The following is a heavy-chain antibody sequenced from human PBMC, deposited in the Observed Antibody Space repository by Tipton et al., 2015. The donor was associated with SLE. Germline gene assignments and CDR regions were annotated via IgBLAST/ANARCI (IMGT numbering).Heavy chain of an antibody. V-gene: IGHV4-59*08. CDR2: IYYSGST. CDR3: ARTVRREMATGPAFDI. CDR1: GGSISSYY. J-gene: IGHJ3*02. Sequence: TLSLTCTVSGGSISSYYWSWIRQPPGKGLEWIGYIYYSGSTNYNPSLKSRVTISVDTPKNQFSLKLSSVTAADTAVYYCARTVRREMATGPAFDIWGQGTMVTVSS. D-gene: IGHD5-24*01.